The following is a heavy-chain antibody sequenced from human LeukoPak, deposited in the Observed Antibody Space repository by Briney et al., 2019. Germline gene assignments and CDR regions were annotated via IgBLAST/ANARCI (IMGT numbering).Heavy chain of an antibody. CDR1: GGSISSGSYY. CDR3: ARGYDFWSGYYRGDAFDI. D-gene: IGHD3-3*01. Sequence: EPSQTLSLTCTVSGGSISSGSYYWSWIRQPAGKGLEWIGRIYTSGSTNYNPSLKSRVTISVDTSKNQFSLKLSSVTAADTAVYYCARGYDFWSGYYRGDAFDIWGQGTMVTVSS. V-gene: IGHV4-61*02. J-gene: IGHJ3*02. CDR2: IYTSGST.